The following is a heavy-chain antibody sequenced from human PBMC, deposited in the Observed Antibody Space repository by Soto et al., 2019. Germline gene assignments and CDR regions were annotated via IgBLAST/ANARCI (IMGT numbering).Heavy chain of an antibody. CDR2: ISGSGGST. V-gene: IGHV3-23*01. D-gene: IGHD4-17*01. CDR3: ANHYGGISYYFDY. Sequence: LRLSCAASGFTFSSYAMSWVRQAPGKGLEWVSAISGSGGSTYYADSVKGRFTISRDNSKNTLYLQMNSLRAEDTAVYYCANHYGGISYYFDYWGQGTLVTVSS. CDR1: GFTFSSYA. J-gene: IGHJ4*02.